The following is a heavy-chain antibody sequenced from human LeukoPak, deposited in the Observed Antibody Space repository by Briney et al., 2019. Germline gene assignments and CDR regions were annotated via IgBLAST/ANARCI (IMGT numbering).Heavy chain of an antibody. Sequence: PGGSLRLSCAASGFTFSSYAMSWVRQAPGKGLEWVSAISGSGGSTYYADSVKGRFTISRDNSKNTLYLQVNSLRAEDTAVYYCAKDPGYSYGYVDYFDYWGQGTLVTVSS. J-gene: IGHJ4*02. CDR3: AKDPGYSYGYVDYFDY. D-gene: IGHD5-18*01. CDR1: GFTFSSYA. CDR2: ISGSGGST. V-gene: IGHV3-23*01.